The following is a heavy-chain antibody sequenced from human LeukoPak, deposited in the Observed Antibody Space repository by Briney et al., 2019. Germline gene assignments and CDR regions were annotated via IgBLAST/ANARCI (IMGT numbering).Heavy chain of an antibody. V-gene: IGHV4-39*01. CDR3: ARHEVGYCSSPSCYGGNWLDP. Sequence: SETLSLTCTVSGGSVSSSSYYWGWLRQPLGKGLEWIGCVYCSGTTYYNPSLKSPVTLSVDKSKNHFSLKLNSVTAADTAVYYCARHEVGYCSSPSCYGGNWLDPWGQGTLVTVSS. CDR1: GGSVSSSSYY. CDR2: VYCSGTT. J-gene: IGHJ5*02. D-gene: IGHD2-2*01.